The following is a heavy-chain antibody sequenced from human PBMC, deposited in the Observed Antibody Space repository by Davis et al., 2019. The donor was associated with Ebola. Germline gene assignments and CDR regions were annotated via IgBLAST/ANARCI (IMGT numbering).Heavy chain of an antibody. Sequence: MPSETLSLTCGVFGGSFSGYYWTWIRQSPGKGLEWLGEINEGGYTNYNPSLKSRVTISIETSKNQFSLKLTSVTAADTAVYYCAREGPGYWGQGALVTVSS. CDR1: GGSFSGYY. J-gene: IGHJ4*02. CDR2: INEGGYT. CDR3: AREGPGY. V-gene: IGHV4-34*01. D-gene: IGHD3-10*01.